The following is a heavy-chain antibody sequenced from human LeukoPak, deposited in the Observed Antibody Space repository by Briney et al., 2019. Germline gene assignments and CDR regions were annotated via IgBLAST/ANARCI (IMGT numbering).Heavy chain of an antibody. J-gene: IGHJ4*02. CDR2: INWNGAST. D-gene: IGHD4/OR15-4a*01. Sequence: PGGSLRLSCAASGFTFDEYGMNWVRQAPEKGLEWVSGINWNGASTNYADSVQGRFTISRDNSKNTLYLQMNSLRAEDTAVYYCARRAGAYSHPYDYWGQGTLVTVSS. CDR1: GFTFDEYG. CDR3: ARRAGAYSHPYDY. V-gene: IGHV3-20*04.